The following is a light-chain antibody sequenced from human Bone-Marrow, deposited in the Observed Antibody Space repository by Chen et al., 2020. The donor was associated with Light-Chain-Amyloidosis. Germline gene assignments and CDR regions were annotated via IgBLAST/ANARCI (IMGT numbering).Light chain of an antibody. Sequence: SYVLTQPSSVSVAPGQTATIACGGNNIGSTSVHWYQQTPGQAPLLVVYDDSARPSGILERLSGSNSGNTATLTISRVEAGDEADYYCQVWDRSSDRPVFGGGTKLTVL. J-gene: IGLJ3*02. CDR3: QVWDRSSDRPV. V-gene: IGLV3-21*02. CDR1: NIGSTS. CDR2: DDS.